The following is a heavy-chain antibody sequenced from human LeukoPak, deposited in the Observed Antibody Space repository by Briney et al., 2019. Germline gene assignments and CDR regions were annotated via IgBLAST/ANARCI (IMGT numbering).Heavy chain of an antibody. J-gene: IGHJ4*02. V-gene: IGHV1-69*13. Sequence: VSSVKVSCKVSGGSFSSYAIGWLRQAPGQGPEWMGDIIPIFGTTIYSQKFQGRVMFTADESTSTAYMEVSNLRSEDTAVFYCARAKAGYSNAWTYWGQGTLVTVSS. CDR3: ARAKAGYSNAWTY. D-gene: IGHD6-13*01. CDR2: IIPIFGTT. CDR1: GGSFSSYA.